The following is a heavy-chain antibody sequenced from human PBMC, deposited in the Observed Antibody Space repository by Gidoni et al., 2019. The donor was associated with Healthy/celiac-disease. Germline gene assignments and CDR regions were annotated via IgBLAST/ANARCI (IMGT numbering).Heavy chain of an antibody. CDR2: ISYDGSNK. CDR1: GFTFSSYA. V-gene: IGHV3-30*01. CDR3: ARDHRAGYYFDY. D-gene: IGHD3-10*01. J-gene: IGHJ4*02. Sequence: VHLVESVVGVVQPGSSLRLSYAASGFTFSSYAMHWVRQAPGKGLEWVAVISYDGSNKYYADSVKGRFTISRDNSKNTLYLQMNSLRAEDTAVYYCARDHRAGYYFDYWGQGTLVTVSS.